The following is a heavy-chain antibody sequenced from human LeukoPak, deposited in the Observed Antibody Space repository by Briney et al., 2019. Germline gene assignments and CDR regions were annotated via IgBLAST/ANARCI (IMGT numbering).Heavy chain of an antibody. Sequence: SETLSLTCAVSGGSISNTYYYWGWIRQPPGKGLEWIGSIYYSGSTYYNPSLKSRVTISVDTSKNQFSLKLSSVTAADTAVYYCVRDPDHPGAVDPWGQGTLVTVSS. CDR3: VRDPDHPGAVDP. CDR1: GGSISNTYYY. CDR2: IYYSGST. V-gene: IGHV4-39*07. D-gene: IGHD1-14*01. J-gene: IGHJ5*02.